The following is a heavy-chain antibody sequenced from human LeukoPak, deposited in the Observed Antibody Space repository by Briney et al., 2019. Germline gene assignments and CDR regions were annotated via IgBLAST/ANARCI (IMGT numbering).Heavy chain of an antibody. Sequence: GGSLRLSCAASGFTFSSYSMNWVRQAPGKGLEWVSSISSSSSYIYYADSVKGRFTISRDNAKNSLYLQMNSLRVEDTAVYYCAIQWFGEFFFGYWGQGTLVTVSS. J-gene: IGHJ4*02. CDR3: AIQWFGEFFFGY. V-gene: IGHV3-21*01. CDR1: GFTFSSYS. CDR2: ISSSSSYI. D-gene: IGHD3-10*01.